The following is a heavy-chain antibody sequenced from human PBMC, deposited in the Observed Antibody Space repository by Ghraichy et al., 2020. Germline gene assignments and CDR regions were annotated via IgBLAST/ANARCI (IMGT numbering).Heavy chain of an antibody. V-gene: IGHV4-39*01. CDR2: ISYSGTT. CDR3: ARHDSSSFYTHLHY. CDR1: GGSISSSDYF. D-gene: IGHD1-26*01. J-gene: IGHJ4*02. Sequence: SETLSLTCTVSGGSISSSDYFWGWIRQPPGKGLEWIGSISYSGTTYYYPSLQSRVTISVDTSKNQFSLKVSSVTAADTAVYYCARHDSSSFYTHLHYWGQGTLVTVSS.